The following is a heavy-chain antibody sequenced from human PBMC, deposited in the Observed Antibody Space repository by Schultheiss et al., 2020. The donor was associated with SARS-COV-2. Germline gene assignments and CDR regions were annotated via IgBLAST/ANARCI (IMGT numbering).Heavy chain of an antibody. Sequence: SETLSLTCTVSGGSISSSSYYWSWIRQPPGKGLEWIGYIYYSGSTYYNPSLKSRVTISVDTSKNQFSLKLSSVTAADTAVYYCARGGDYDYVWGASYGMDVWGQGTTVTVSS. J-gene: IGHJ6*02. CDR3: ARGGDYDYVWGASYGMDV. CDR2: IYYSGST. V-gene: IGHV4-31*03. CDR1: GGSISSSSYY. D-gene: IGHD3-16*01.